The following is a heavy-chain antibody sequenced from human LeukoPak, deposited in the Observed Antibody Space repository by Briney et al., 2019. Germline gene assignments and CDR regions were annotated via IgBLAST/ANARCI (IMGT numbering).Heavy chain of an antibody. CDR2: ISGDGGST. J-gene: IGHJ4*02. V-gene: IGHV3-43*02. CDR1: GFIFDNYA. D-gene: IGHD6-19*01. CDR3: ARESETSGWYDY. Sequence: PGGSLRLACAAPGFIFDNYAIHWVRQAPGKGLEWVSLISGDGGSTFYADSVRGRFTISRDNTRKSLSLQMSSLRSEDTAVYYCARESETSGWYDYWGQGTLVTVSS.